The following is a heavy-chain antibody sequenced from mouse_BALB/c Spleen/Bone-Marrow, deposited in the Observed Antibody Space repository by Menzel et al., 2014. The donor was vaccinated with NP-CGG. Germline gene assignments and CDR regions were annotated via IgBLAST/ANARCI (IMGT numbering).Heavy chain of an antibody. V-gene: IGHV1-18*01. J-gene: IGHJ3*01. CDR1: GYPFTGYT. CDR2: IYPYNGGT. Sequence: VQLKESGPELVKPGTSMKISCKASGYPFTGYTMNWVKQSHGKNLEWIGLIYPYNGGTTYNQKFKGKATFTIDKASSTAYMELLSLTSEDSAVYYCARSDYYGSSYKAWFTYWGQGTLVTVSA. CDR3: ARSDYYGSSYKAWFTY. D-gene: IGHD1-1*01.